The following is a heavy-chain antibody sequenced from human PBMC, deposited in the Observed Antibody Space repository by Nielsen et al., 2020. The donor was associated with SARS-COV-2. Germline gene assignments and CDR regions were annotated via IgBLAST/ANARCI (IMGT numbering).Heavy chain of an antibody. V-gene: IGHV1-69*05. CDR3: ARGVAATADYGMDV. CDR2: IIPIFGTA. D-gene: IGHD6-25*01. Sequence: SVKVSCKASGGTFSSYAISWVRQAPGQGLEWMGGIIPIFGTANYAQKFQGRVTITRDTSASTAYMELSSLRSEDTAVYYCARGVAATADYGMDVWGQGTTVTVSS. J-gene: IGHJ6*02. CDR1: GGTFSSYA.